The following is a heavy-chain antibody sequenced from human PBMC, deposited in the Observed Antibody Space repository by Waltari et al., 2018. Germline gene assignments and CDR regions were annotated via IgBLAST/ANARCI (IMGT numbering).Heavy chain of an antibody. CDR1: GISLNSVGGG. CDR3: AHKPIKKAFDF. CDR2: IYWNDDE. Sequence: QITLKESGPTLVKPTQTLTLTCTVSGISLNSVGGGVGWIRQSPGKALECLAVIYWNDDERYSPSLQTRLNITKDTSKNQVVLTVTNMGPGDTATYFCAHKPIKKAFDFWGQGILVTVSS. V-gene: IGHV2-5*01. D-gene: IGHD1-20*01. J-gene: IGHJ4*02.